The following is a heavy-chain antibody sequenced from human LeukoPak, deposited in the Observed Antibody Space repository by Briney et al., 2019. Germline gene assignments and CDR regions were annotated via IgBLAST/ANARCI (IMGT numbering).Heavy chain of an antibody. D-gene: IGHD5-12*01. CDR3: ARHSGAPFGPKDV. V-gene: IGHV4-39*01. J-gene: IGHJ6*02. CDR1: GGSISSRSHY. Sequence: SGTLSLTCTVSGGSISSRSHYWGWIRQPPGTGLEWIGTSFYSGYTYYNPSLKSRVTISVYTSKNQFSLKLDSVTAADTAVYYCARHSGAPFGPKDVWGQGTTVIVTS. CDR2: SFYSGYT.